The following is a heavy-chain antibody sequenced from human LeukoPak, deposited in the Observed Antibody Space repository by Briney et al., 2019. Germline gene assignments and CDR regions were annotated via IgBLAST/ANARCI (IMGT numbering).Heavy chain of an antibody. J-gene: IGHJ5*02. D-gene: IGHD2-8*01. Sequence: PGGSLRLSCAASGFTFSSYSMNWVRQAPGKGLEWVSYISSSSSTIYYADSVKGRFTISRDNAKNSLYLQMNSLRAEDTAVYYCARGGDIVLMVYVPGWFDPWGQGTLVTVSS. CDR3: ARGGDIVLMVYVPGWFDP. V-gene: IGHV3-48*01. CDR2: ISSSSSTI. CDR1: GFTFSSYS.